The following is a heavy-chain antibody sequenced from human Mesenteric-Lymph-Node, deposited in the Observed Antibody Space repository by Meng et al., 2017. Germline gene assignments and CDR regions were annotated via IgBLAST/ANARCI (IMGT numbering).Heavy chain of an antibody. V-gene: IGHV3-21*01. D-gene: IGHD5-18*01. CDR3: ARDTPGLLFDY. Sequence: DVQLVESGGGLVKPGVSVSLSCAASGFTFSSYTMNWVRRAPGKGLEWVSSISSSSNYIYSADSVKGRFTISRDNAKNSLYLQMNSLRAEDTAVYYCARDTPGLLFDYWGQGTLVTVSS. CDR1: GFTFSSYT. J-gene: IGHJ4*02. CDR2: ISSSSNYI.